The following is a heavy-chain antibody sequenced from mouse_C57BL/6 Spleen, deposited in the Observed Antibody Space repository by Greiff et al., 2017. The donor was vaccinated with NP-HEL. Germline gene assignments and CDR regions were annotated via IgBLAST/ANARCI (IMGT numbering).Heavy chain of an antibody. V-gene: IGHV5-6*02. CDR3: ASSITTVVAHYYAMDY. Sequence: EVMLVESGGDLVKPGGSLKLSCAASGFTFSSYGMSWVRQTPDKRLEWVATISSGGSYTYYPDSVKGRFTISRDNAKNTLYLQMSSLKSEDTAMYYCASSITTVVAHYYAMDYWGQGTSVTVSS. CDR2: ISSGGSYT. CDR1: GFTFSSYG. D-gene: IGHD1-1*01. J-gene: IGHJ4*01.